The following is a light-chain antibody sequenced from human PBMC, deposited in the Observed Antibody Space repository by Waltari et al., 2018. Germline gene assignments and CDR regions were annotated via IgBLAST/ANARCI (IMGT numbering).Light chain of an antibody. CDR2: GAS. Sequence: DMQMTQSPSAMSASVGDRVTIPCRASQDITNHLAWFQQKPGKAPKRLIYGASSLQSGVPSRFSGSGSGTEFTLTISCLQPEDFGSYYCLQYFKYPVAFGGGTKLEIK. V-gene: IGKV1-17*03. J-gene: IGKJ4*01. CDR1: QDITNH. CDR3: LQYFKYPVA.